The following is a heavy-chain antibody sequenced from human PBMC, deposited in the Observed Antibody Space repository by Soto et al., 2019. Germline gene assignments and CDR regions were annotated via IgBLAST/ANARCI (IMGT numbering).Heavy chain of an antibody. D-gene: IGHD6-19*01. CDR2: VYYTGST. CDR1: GVSISGSY. J-gene: IGHJ4*02. CDR3: ARSVAVPGAHIDY. Sequence: SETLSLTCSVSGVSISGSYWSWIRQSPGKGLEWLGYVYYTGSTNYSPSLRSRVSISVDTSKNEFSLRLSSVTAADTAVYFGARSVAVPGAHIDYWGQGTQVTVSS. V-gene: IGHV4-59*01.